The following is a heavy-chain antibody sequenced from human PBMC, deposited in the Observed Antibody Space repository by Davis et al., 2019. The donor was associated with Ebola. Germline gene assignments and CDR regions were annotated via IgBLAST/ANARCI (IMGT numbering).Heavy chain of an antibody. D-gene: IGHD6-13*01. CDR1: GYTFTGYY. CDR3: ARDGIWQQLDY. J-gene: IGHJ4*02. Sequence: ASVKVSCKASGYTFTGYYMHWVRQAPGQGLEWMGWINTGNGKTKYSQKFQGRVTITRDTSASTVYMELRSLRSEDTAVYYCARDGIWQQLDYWGQGTLVTVSS. V-gene: IGHV1-3*04. CDR2: INTGNGKT.